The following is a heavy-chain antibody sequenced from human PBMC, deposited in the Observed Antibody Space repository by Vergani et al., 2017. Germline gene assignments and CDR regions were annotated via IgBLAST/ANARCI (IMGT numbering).Heavy chain of an antibody. CDR3: AKDLGGCNSISCSYYMDV. V-gene: IGHV3-49*04. CDR2: IRSKAYGGTT. Sequence: EVQLVESGGGLVQPGRSLRLSCTASGFTFGDYAMSWVRQAPGKGLEWVGFIRSKAYGGTTEYAASVKGRFTISRDDSKSIAYLQMNSLKTEDTAVYYCAKDLGGCNSISCSYYMDVWGKGTTVTV. CDR1: GFTFGDYA. D-gene: IGHD2/OR15-2a*01. J-gene: IGHJ6*03.